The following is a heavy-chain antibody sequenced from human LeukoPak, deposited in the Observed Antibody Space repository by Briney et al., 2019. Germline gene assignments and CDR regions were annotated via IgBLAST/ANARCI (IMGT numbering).Heavy chain of an antibody. Sequence: SETLSLTCTVSGGSISSSSYYWGWIRQPPGKGLEWIGSIYYSGSTYYNPSLNSRFTISVDTSKNQFSLKLSSVTAADTAVYYCARLYYDFWSGYFVRWFDPWGQGTLVTVSS. D-gene: IGHD3-3*01. J-gene: IGHJ5*02. V-gene: IGHV4-39*01. CDR1: GGSISSSSYY. CDR2: IYYSGST. CDR3: ARLYYDFWSGYFVRWFDP.